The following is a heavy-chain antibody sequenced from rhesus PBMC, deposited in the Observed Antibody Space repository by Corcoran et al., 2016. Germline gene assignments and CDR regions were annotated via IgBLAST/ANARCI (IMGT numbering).Heavy chain of an antibody. CDR1: GGSISSNS. Sequence: QLQLPESGPGLVKPSETLSVTCAVSGGSISSNSWSWLRQPPGKGLEWIGRIYGSGSSTNYNPSLKSRVTLSVDTSKNQLSLKLSSVTAADTAVYYGARHTDWSDYCDDWGQGVLVTVSS. J-gene: IGHJ4*01. CDR2: IYGSGSST. D-gene: IGHD3-22*01. CDR3: ARHTDWSDYCDD. V-gene: IGHV4-169*01.